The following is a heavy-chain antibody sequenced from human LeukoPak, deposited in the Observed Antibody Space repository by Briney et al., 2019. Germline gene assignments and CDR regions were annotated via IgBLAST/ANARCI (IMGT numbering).Heavy chain of an antibody. CDR2: INHSGST. V-gene: IGHV4-34*01. CDR3: ARWLLTRYYRPSGFDY. J-gene: IGHJ4*02. D-gene: IGHD3-9*01. Sequence: SETLSLTCAVYAGSFSGYYWSGIRQPPGKGLEWIGEINHSGSTNYNPSLKSRVTISVDTSKNQFSLKLSSVTAADTAVYCCARWLLTRYYRPSGFDYWGRGTLVTVSS. CDR1: AGSFSGYY.